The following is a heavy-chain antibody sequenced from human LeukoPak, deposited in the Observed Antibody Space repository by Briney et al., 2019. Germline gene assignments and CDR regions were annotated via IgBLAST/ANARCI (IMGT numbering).Heavy chain of an antibody. J-gene: IGHJ6*03. CDR2: INPNSGGT. CDR1: RSTFTDYY. Sequence: ASVKDSCRTSRSTFTDYYMHWVRQAPGQGLEWMGRINPNSGGTNYAQNFQGRVTMTRDTSITTAYMELSRLTSDDTAVYYCARGLPTASYYYMDVWGKGTTVTVSS. V-gene: IGHV1-2*06. D-gene: IGHD2-2*01. CDR3: ARGLPTASYYYMDV.